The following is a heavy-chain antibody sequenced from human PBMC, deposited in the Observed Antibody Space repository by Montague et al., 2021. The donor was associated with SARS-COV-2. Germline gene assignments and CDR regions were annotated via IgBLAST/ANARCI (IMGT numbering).Heavy chain of an antibody. CDR1: GGSFSGYY. V-gene: IGHV4-34*01. CDR2: INHSGST. Sequence: SETLSLTCAVYGGSFSGYYWSWIRQPPGKGLEWIGEINHSGSTNYNPSLKSRVTISVDTSKSQFSLKLSSVTAAYTAVYYCARRGYSYYYYGMDVWGQGTPVTVSS. J-gene: IGHJ6*02. CDR3: ARRGYSYYYYGMDV. D-gene: IGHD5-24*01.